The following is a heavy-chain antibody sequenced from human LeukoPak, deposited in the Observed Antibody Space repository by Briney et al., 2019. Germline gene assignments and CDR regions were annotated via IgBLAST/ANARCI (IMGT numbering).Heavy chain of an antibody. CDR1: GYSFTSYW. J-gene: IGHJ4*02. V-gene: IGHV5-51*01. D-gene: IGHD2-8*01. CDR2: IYPGDSDT. CDR3: ARLTNGVWPVGDYAYYFDY. Sequence: GESLKISCKGSGYSFTSYWIGWARQMPGKGLEWMGIIYPGDSDTRYSPSFQGQVTISADKSISTAYLQWSSLKASDTAMYYCARLTNGVWPVGDYAYYFDYWGQGTLVTVSS.